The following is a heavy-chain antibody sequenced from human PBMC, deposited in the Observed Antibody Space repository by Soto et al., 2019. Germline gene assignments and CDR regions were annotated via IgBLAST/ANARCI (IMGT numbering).Heavy chain of an antibody. J-gene: IGHJ5*02. CDR2: IIPILGIA. Sequence: QVQLVQSGAEVKKPGSSVKVSCKASGGTFSSYTISWVRQAPGQGLEWMGRIIPILGIANYAQKFQGRVTITADKSTSTAYMELSSLRSEDTAVYYCARDRGTVVRGVIPRNWFDPWGQGTLVTVSS. V-gene: IGHV1-69*08. CDR1: GGTFSSYT. D-gene: IGHD3-10*01. CDR3: ARDRGTVVRGVIPRNWFDP.